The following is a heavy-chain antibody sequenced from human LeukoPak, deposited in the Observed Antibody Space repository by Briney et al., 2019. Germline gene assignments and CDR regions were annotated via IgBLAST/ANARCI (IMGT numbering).Heavy chain of an antibody. V-gene: IGHV4-34*01. J-gene: IGHJ4*02. CDR2: INHSGST. D-gene: IGHD5-24*01. Sequence: SETLSLTCAVYGGSFSGYYWSWIRQPPGKGLEWIGEINHSGSTNYNPSLKSRVTISVDTSKNQFSLKLSSVTAADTAVYYCARIKWLQLGYFDSWGQGTLVTVSS. CDR1: GGSFSGYY. CDR3: ARIKWLQLGYFDS.